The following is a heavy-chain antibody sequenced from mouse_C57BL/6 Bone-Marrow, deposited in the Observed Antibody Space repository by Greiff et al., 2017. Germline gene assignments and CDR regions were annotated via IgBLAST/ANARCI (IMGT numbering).Heavy chain of an antibody. D-gene: IGHD1-1*01. CDR1: GFTFSSYA. CDR2: ISSGGDYI. J-gene: IGHJ2*01. Sequence: EVNLVESGEGLVKPGGSLKLSCAASGFTFSSYAMSWVRQTPEKRLEWVAYISSGGDYIYYADTVKGRFTISRDNARNTLYLQMSILKSEDTAMYYCTRDRYYGSSYYFDYWGQGTTLTVSS. CDR3: TRDRYYGSSYYFDY. V-gene: IGHV5-9-1*02.